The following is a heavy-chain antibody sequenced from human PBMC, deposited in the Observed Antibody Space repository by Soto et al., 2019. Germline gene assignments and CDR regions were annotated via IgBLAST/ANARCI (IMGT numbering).Heavy chain of an antibody. D-gene: IGHD5-18*01. V-gene: IGHV1-69*13. Sequence: ASVKVSCTASGGTFSSYAISWVRQAPGQGLEWMGGIIPIFGTANYAQKFQGRVTITADESTSTAYMELSSLRSEDTAVYYCARERYLNGYRAIRLMDVWGQGTTVTVSS. CDR2: IIPIFGTA. CDR3: ARERYLNGYRAIRLMDV. CDR1: GGTFSSYA. J-gene: IGHJ6*02.